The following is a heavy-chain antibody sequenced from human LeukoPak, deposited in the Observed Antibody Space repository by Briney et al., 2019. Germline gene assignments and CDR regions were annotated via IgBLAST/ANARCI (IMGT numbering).Heavy chain of an antibody. Sequence: ASVKVSCKASGGTFSSYAISWVRQASGQGLEWMGGIIPIFGTANYAQKFQGRVTITADESTSTAYMELSSLRSEDTAVYYCAVRINYCSSTSCYLDYWGQGTLVAVSS. CDR3: AVRINYCSSTSCYLDY. J-gene: IGHJ4*02. D-gene: IGHD2-2*01. V-gene: IGHV1-69*01. CDR1: GGTFSSYA. CDR2: IIPIFGTA.